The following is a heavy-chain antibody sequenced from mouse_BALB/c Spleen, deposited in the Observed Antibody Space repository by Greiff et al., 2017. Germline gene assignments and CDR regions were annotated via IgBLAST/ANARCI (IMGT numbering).Heavy chain of an antibody. J-gene: IGHJ2*01. D-gene: IGHD1-2*01. V-gene: IGHV1S137*01. CDR3: ARAGTTATSYNFDY. Sequence: VQVVESGAELVRPGVSVKISCKGSGYTFTDYAMHWVKQSHAKSLEWIGVISTYYGDASYNQKFKGKATMTVDKSSSTAYMELARLTSEDSAIYYCARAGTTATSYNFDYWGQGTTLTVSS. CDR2: ISTYYGDA. CDR1: GYTFTDYA.